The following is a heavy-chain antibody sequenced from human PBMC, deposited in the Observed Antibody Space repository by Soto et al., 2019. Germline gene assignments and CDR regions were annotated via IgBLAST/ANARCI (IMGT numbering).Heavy chain of an antibody. Sequence: GGSLRLSCTASGITFGDSAMSWFRQAPGKGLEWVGFIRSKAYGGKTEYAASVKGRFTISRDDSKTIAYLQMNSLKTEDTAVYYCRSCYDSSKEFYCYYGMDVWGQGTTVTAP. CDR3: RSCYDSSKEFYCYYGMDV. V-gene: IGHV3-49*03. J-gene: IGHJ6*02. D-gene: IGHD3-22*01. CDR1: GITFGDSA. CDR2: IRSKAYGGKT.